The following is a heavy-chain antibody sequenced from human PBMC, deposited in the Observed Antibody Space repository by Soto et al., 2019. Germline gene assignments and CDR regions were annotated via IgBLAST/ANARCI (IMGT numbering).Heavy chain of an antibody. CDR3: ARVHIAAAGLCWFDP. CDR1: GGSISSYY. Sequence: TLSLTCTVSGGSISSYYWSWIRQPPGKGLEWIGYIYYSGSTNYNPSLKSRVTISVDTSKNQFSLKLSSVTAADTAVYYCARVHIAAAGLCWFDPWGQGTLVTVSS. CDR2: IYYSGST. J-gene: IGHJ5*02. V-gene: IGHV4-59*01. D-gene: IGHD6-13*01.